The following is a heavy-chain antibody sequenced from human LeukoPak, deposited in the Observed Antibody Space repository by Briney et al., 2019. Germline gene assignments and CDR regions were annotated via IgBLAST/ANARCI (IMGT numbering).Heavy chain of an antibody. Sequence: GASVKVSCKVSGYTLTELSMHWVRQAPGKGLEWMGGFDHEDGETIYAQNLQGRVTMTEDTYTDIAYMELNSLRSEDTAMYYCATAKTAYYSGSGSYFDYWGQGTLVTVSS. V-gene: IGHV1-24*01. CDR1: GYTLTELS. CDR2: FDHEDGET. D-gene: IGHD3-10*01. CDR3: ATAKTAYYSGSGSYFDY. J-gene: IGHJ4*02.